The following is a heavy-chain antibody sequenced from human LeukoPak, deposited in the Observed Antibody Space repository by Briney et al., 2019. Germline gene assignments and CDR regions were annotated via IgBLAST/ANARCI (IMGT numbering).Heavy chain of an antibody. V-gene: IGHV4-39*01. CDR3: SRHEHKALAGDT. D-gene: IGHD6-19*01. J-gene: IGHJ5*02. Sequence: SETLSLTCSVSGGSISRSYYYWGWIRQPPGKGLEWIGTIYYSGNTFYNPSLKSRVTISVYTAINHFSLTLTSLTAADTAVYFCSRHEHKALAGDTWGQGTLVTVSS. CDR2: IYYSGNT. CDR1: GGSISRSYYY.